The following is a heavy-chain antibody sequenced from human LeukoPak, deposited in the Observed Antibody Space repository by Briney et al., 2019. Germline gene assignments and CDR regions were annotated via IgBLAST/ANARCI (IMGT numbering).Heavy chain of an antibody. CDR2: MNPNSGNT. V-gene: IGHV1-8*01. J-gene: IGHJ4*02. CDR1: VYAFTSYL. CDR3: ARGSRGGYDFDY. D-gene: IGHD6-25*01. Sequence: GASVKVSCKASVYAFTSYLINWVRQATGQGLEWMGWMNPNSGNTGYAQKFQGRVTMTRNTTISTAYMELSSLRSEDTAVYYCARGSRGGYDFDYWGQGTLVTVSS.